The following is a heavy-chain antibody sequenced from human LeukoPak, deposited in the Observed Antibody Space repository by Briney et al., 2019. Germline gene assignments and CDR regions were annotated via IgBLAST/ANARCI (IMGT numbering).Heavy chain of an antibody. CDR1: GYTFTGYY. Sequence: ASVKVSCKASGYTFTGYYMHWVRQAPGQGLEWMGWINPNSGGTNYAQKFQGRVTMTRDTSISTAYMELSRLRSDDTAVYYCARAWYSSGWSWFDPWGQGTLATVSS. CDR3: ARAWYSSGWSWFDP. V-gene: IGHV1-2*02. D-gene: IGHD6-19*01. J-gene: IGHJ5*02. CDR2: INPNSGGT.